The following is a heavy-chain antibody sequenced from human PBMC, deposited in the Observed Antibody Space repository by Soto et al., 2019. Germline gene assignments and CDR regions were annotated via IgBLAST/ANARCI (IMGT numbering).Heavy chain of an antibody. CDR2: IYYSGST. V-gene: IGHV4-31*03. J-gene: IGHJ5*02. CDR3: ARTIVVVVAATPSVWFDP. Sequence: SETLSLTCTVSGGSISSGGYYWSWIRQHPGKGLEWIGYIYYSGSTYYNPSLKSRVTISVDTSKNQFSLKLSSVTAADTAVYYCARTIVVVVAATPSVWFDPWGQGTLVTVSS. CDR1: GGSISSGGYY. D-gene: IGHD2-15*01.